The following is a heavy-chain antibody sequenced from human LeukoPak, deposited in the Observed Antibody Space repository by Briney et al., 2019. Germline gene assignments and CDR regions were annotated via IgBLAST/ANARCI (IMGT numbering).Heavy chain of an antibody. CDR1: GFTFTSYS. Sequence: GGSLRLSCAASGFTFTSYSINWVRQAPGKGLEWVSYISRDSSNIYYADSVKGRFTISRDNSKNRLYLQMNSLRAEDTAVYYCARVPYGSGTYTDYWGQGTLVTVSS. J-gene: IGHJ4*02. D-gene: IGHD3-10*01. V-gene: IGHV3-48*01. CDR3: ARVPYGSGTYTDY. CDR2: ISRDSSNI.